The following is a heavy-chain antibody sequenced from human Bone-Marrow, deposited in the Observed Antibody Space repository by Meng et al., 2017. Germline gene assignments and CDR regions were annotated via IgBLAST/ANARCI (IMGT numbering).Heavy chain of an antibody. Sequence: GESLKISCAASGFTFSSHAISWVRQAPGKGLEWVSSISSSSSYIYYADSVKGRFTISRDNAKNSLYLQMNSLRAEDTAVYYCAVSYDGYNYYFDYWGQGTLVTVSS. CDR3: AVSYDGYNYYFDY. D-gene: IGHD5-24*01. CDR2: ISSSSSYI. CDR1: GFTFSSHA. V-gene: IGHV3-21*01. J-gene: IGHJ4*02.